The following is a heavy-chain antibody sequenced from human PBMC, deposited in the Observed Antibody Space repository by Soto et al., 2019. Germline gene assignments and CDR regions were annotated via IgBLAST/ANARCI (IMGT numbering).Heavy chain of an antibody. CDR3: ARSAKKTWLPDF. CDR2: INAGNGNT. J-gene: IGHJ4*02. Sequence: ASVKVSCKDSGFSFIDYSILWVRQAPGQSLEWLGWINAGNGNTKYSHKFQDRVTITSDTSATTTYMELRSLRSEDTAVFYCARSAKKTWLPDFWGQRPLVTVSS. D-gene: IGHD5-12*01. CDR1: GFSFIDYS. V-gene: IGHV1-3*01.